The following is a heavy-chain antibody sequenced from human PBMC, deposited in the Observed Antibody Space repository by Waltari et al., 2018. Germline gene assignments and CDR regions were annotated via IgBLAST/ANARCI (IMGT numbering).Heavy chain of an antibody. Sequence: QLQLQESGPGLVKPSETLFLTCNVYGGSISDTSYFWGWVRQPPGKGLEWIGSISRRESALYKSSLTSRATISFDNAKNQLYLKLTSLTAADTAVYYCARGGWQGTLDAYYDYWGQGSLVTVSS. D-gene: IGHD6-19*01. CDR1: GGSISDTSYF. CDR2: ISRRESA. J-gene: IGHJ4*02. V-gene: IGHV4-39*07. CDR3: ARGGWQGTLDAYYDY.